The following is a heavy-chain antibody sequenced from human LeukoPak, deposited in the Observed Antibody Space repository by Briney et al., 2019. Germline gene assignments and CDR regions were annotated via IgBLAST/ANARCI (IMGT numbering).Heavy chain of an antibody. Sequence: GGSLRLSCAASGFSFSNYAMNWVRQAPGKGLEWVSSINYSGGGTYYADSVKGRFTISRDNSKNTLYLQMNSLRAEDTAIYYCAKASRGYSPFDYWGQGTLVTVSS. D-gene: IGHD5-18*01. V-gene: IGHV3-23*01. CDR3: AKASRGYSPFDY. CDR2: INYSGGGT. CDR1: GFSFSNYA. J-gene: IGHJ4*02.